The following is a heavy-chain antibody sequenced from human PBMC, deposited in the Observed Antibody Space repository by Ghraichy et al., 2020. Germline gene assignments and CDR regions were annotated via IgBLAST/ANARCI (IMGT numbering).Heavy chain of an antibody. CDR2: IKSKTDGGTT. CDR3: TTDCGGDCYPPPVGYFDL. Sequence: GGSLRLSCAASGFTFSNAWMSWVRQAPGKGLEWVGRIKSKTDGGTTDYAAPVKGRFTISRDDSKNTLYLQMNSLKTEDTAVYYCTTDCGGDCYPPPVGYFDLWGRGTLVTVSS. V-gene: IGHV3-15*01. CDR1: GFTFSNAW. D-gene: IGHD2-21*01. J-gene: IGHJ2*01.